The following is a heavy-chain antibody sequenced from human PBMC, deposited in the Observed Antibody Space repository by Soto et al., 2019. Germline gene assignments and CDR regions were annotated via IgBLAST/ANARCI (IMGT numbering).Heavy chain of an antibody. V-gene: IGHV3-15*07. Sequence: PGGSLRLSCAASGFTFSNAWMNWVRQAPGKGLEWVGRTKSKTDGGTTDYAAPVKGRFTISRDDSKNTLYLQMNSLKTEDTAVYYCTTNYDILTGYYRGWSYWGQGTLVTVSS. D-gene: IGHD3-9*01. CDR2: TKSKTDGGTT. CDR3: TTNYDILTGYYRGWSY. J-gene: IGHJ4*02. CDR1: GFTFSNAW.